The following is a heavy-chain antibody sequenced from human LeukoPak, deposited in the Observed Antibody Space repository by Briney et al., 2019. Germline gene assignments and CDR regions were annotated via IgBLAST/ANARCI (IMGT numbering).Heavy chain of an antibody. V-gene: IGHV4-39*07. Sequence: SETLSLTCTVSGGSISSSSYYWGWIRQPPGKGLEWIGSIYYSGSTYYNPSLKSRVTISVDTSKNQFSLKLSSVTAADTAVYYCARGPTRDDVFDIWGQGTMVTVSS. CDR2: IYYSGST. J-gene: IGHJ3*02. CDR3: ARGPTRDDVFDI. CDR1: GGSISSSSYY.